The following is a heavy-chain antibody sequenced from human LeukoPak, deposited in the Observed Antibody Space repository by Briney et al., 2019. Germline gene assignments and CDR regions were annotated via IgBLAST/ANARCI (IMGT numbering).Heavy chain of an antibody. CDR3: ARATYMSSAFDI. CDR2: IYDSGST. V-gene: IGHV4-39*07. CDR1: GGSIRSSYYY. Sequence: KPSETLSLTCTVSGGSIRSSYYYWGWIRQPPGKGLEWIGSIYDSGSTYYNPSLKSRVTISVDTSKNQFSLKLSSVTAADTAVYYCARATYMSSAFDIWGQGTMVTVSS. D-gene: IGHD4-11*01. J-gene: IGHJ3*02.